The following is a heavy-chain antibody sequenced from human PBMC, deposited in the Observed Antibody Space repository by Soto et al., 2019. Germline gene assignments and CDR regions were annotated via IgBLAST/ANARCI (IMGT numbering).Heavy chain of an antibody. CDR2: INPSGGST. D-gene: IGHD2-15*01. CDR1: GYTFTSYY. CDR3: ARDLEGSVYWYFDL. V-gene: IGHV1-46*03. J-gene: IGHJ2*01. Sequence: QVQLVQSGAEVKKPGASVKVSCKASGYTFTSYYMHWVRQAPGQGLEWMGIINPSGGSTSYAQNFPGRVTITRDTSTSTVYMELSSLISVDTAVYYCARDLEGSVYWYFDLWGRGTLVTVSS.